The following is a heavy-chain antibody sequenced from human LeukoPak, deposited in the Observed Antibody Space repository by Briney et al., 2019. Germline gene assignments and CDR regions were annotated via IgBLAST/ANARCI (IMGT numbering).Heavy chain of an antibody. D-gene: IGHD1-14*01. CDR2: ISSSSHYT. V-gene: IGHV3-11*05. CDR3: VTETTEGAKDY. Sequence: PGGSLRLSCAASGFSFRDRYMGWVRQAPGKGLAWVSYISSSSHYTNYEASVRGRFIISRDNARDSVYLQMNSLRVEDTAIYYCVTETTEGAKDYWGQGTLVTVSS. CDR1: GFSFRDRY. J-gene: IGHJ4*02.